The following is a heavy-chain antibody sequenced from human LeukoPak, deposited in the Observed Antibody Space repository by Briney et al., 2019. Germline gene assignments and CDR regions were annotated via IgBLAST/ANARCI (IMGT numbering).Heavy chain of an antibody. CDR1: GFSLSTNGVG. J-gene: IGHJ4*02. D-gene: IGHD3-16*01. V-gene: IGHV2-5*01. Sequence: SGPTLVKPTQTLTLTCTFSGFSLSTNGVGVGWIRQPPGKALEWLALIYWNDDKRYSLSLKNRLTITKDTSKTQVVLTMTNMDSVDTATYYCAHAGLTSSFDYWGQGSLVTVSS. CDR3: AHAGLTSSFDY. CDR2: IYWNDDK.